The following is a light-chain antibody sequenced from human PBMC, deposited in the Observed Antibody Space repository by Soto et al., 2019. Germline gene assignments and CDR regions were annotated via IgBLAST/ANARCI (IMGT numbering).Light chain of an antibody. V-gene: IGKV3-20*01. CDR3: LRYSSSQWT. CDR2: GAS. J-gene: IGKJ1*01. CDR1: QSVSSNY. Sequence: ETVLTQSPGTLSLSPGEGATLSCRASQSVSSNYLAWYQQKPGQAPRLLIFGASNRATGIPARFSGSGSGTDFTLTITGLEPEDFAVYFCLRYSSSQWTFGQGTKVDIK.